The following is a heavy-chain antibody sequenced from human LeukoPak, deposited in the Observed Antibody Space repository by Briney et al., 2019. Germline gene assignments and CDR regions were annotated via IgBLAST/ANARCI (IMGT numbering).Heavy chain of an antibody. Sequence: ASVKVSCKASGYTFTGYYMHWVRQAPGQGLEWMGWINPSSGGTNYAQKFQGRVTMTRDTSISTAYMELSRLRSDDTAVYYCARDGYSYGYGYWGQGTLVTVSS. CDR1: GYTFTGYY. CDR3: ARDGYSYGYGY. D-gene: IGHD5-18*01. J-gene: IGHJ4*02. V-gene: IGHV1-2*02. CDR2: INPSSGGT.